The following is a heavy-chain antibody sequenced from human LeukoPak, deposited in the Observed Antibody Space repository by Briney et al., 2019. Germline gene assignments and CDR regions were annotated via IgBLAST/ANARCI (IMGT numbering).Heavy chain of an antibody. CDR3: ARDRPPAYSSGFSV. J-gene: IGHJ4*02. D-gene: IGHD6-19*01. CDR2: ISYDGSNK. Sequence: GGSLRLSCAASGFTFSSYAMHWVRQAPGKGLEWVAVISYDGSNKYYADSVKGRFTISRDNSKNTLYLQMNSLRAEDTAVYYCARDRPPAYSSGFSVWGQGTLVTVSS. V-gene: IGHV3-30-3*01. CDR1: GFTFSSYA.